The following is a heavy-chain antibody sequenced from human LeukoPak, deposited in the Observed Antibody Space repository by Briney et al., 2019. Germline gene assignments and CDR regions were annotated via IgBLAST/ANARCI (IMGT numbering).Heavy chain of an antibody. V-gene: IGHV3-7*03. CDR1: GFTLSNHW. J-gene: IGHJ6*02. CDR3: ARNNGMDV. CDR2: VNRDGSET. Sequence: GGSLRLSCAASGFTLSNHWMTWVRQVPGRGPEWVANVNRDGSETYYLDSVKGRFTISKDNAKNSLYLQMNSPRAEDTALYHCARNNGMDVWGQGTTVIVSS.